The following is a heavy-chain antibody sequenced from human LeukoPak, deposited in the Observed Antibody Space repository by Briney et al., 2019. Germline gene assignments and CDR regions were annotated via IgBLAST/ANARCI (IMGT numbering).Heavy chain of an antibody. CDR3: ARGSRLYYFDY. V-gene: IGHV4-31*03. D-gene: IGHD2/OR15-2a*01. Sequence: SETLSLTCTVSGGSISSGGYYWSWIRQHPGKGLEWNGYIYYSGSTYYNPSLKSRVTISVDTSKNQFSLKLSSVTAADTAVYYCARGSRLYYFDYWGQGTLVTVSS. J-gene: IGHJ4*02. CDR1: GGSISSGGYY. CDR2: IYYSGST.